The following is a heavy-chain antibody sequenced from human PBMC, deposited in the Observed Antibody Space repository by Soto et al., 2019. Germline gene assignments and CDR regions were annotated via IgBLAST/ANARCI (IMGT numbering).Heavy chain of an antibody. J-gene: IGHJ6*02. Sequence: EVQLVESGGGLVQPGGSLRLSCAASGFTFSSYSMNWVRQAPGKGLEWVSYISSSSSTIYYADSVKGRFTISRDNAKNSLYLQMNSLRAEDTAVYYCARGPSGSYYYYYGMDVWGQGTTVTVSS. D-gene: IGHD1-26*01. CDR3: ARGPSGSYYYYYGMDV. CDR2: ISSSSSTI. V-gene: IGHV3-48*01. CDR1: GFTFSSYS.